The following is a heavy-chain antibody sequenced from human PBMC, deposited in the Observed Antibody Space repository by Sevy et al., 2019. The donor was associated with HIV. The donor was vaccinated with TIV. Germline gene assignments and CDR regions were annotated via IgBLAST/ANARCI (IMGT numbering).Heavy chain of an antibody. CDR3: ARGGLYYYDSSGGTDY. CDR2: ISSSSSYI. CDR1: GFTFSSYS. J-gene: IGHJ4*02. V-gene: IGHV3-21*01. D-gene: IGHD3-22*01. Sequence: GGSLRLSCAASGFTFSSYSMNWVRQAPGKGLEWVSSISSSSSYIYYADSVKGRFTIYRDNAKNSLYLQMNSLRAEDTAVYYCARGGLYYYDSSGGTDYWGQGTLVTVSS.